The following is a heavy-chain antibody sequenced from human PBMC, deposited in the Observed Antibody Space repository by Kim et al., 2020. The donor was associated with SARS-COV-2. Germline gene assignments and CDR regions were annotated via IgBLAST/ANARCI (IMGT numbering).Heavy chain of an antibody. CDR3: ASNMRPPYSSSSRDAFDI. D-gene: IGHD6-6*01. Sequence: GGSLRLSCAASGFTFSSYSMNWVRQAPGKGLEWVSSISSSSSYIYYADSVKGRFTISRDNAKNSLYLQMNSLRAEDTAVYYCASNMRPPYSSSSRDAFDIWGQGTMVTVSS. V-gene: IGHV3-21*01. J-gene: IGHJ3*02. CDR2: ISSSSSYI. CDR1: GFTFSSYS.